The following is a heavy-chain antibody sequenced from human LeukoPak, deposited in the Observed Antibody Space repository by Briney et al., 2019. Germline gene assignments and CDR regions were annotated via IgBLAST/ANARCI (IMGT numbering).Heavy chain of an antibody. CDR1: GFTFSTYA. CDR3: ARESLAYCDGDCYSAPDF. V-gene: IGHV3-23*01. J-gene: IGHJ4*02. CDR2: ISGNGGST. D-gene: IGHD2-21*02. Sequence: GGSLRLSCVASGFTFSTYAMSWVRQAPGKGLEWVSVISGNGGSTNYADSVKGRFTISRDNSNNTVYLQMNSLRAEDTAVYYCARESLAYCDGDCYSAPDFWGQGTLVTVSS.